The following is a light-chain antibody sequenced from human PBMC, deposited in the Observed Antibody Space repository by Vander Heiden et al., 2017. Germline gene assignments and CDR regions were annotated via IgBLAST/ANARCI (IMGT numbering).Light chain of an antibody. J-gene: IGKJ1*01. CDR1: QNIDSKY. CDR2: GAS. V-gene: IGKV3-20*01. Sequence: IVLTQSPGTLSLSLGEKATLPCRASQNIDSKYLAWYQQKPGQPPRLLMYGASSRATGIPDRFSGRGSGTDFTLTITRLEPEDFAVYYCQQYDSSRTFGRGTKVQVK. CDR3: QQYDSSRT.